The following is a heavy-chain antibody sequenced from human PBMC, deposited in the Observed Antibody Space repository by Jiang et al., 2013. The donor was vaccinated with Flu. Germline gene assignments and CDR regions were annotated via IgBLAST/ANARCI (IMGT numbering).Heavy chain of an antibody. CDR1: GYTFTSYA. J-gene: IGHJ4*02. Sequence: KVSCKASGYTFTSYAMHWVRQAPGQRLEWMGWINAGNGNTKYSQKFQGRVTITRDTSASTAYMELSSLRSEDTAVYYCATGDGDYGSGSYFDYWGQGTLVTVSS. V-gene: IGHV1-3*01. CDR2: INAGNGNT. CDR3: ATGDGDYGSGSYFDY. D-gene: IGHD3-10*01.